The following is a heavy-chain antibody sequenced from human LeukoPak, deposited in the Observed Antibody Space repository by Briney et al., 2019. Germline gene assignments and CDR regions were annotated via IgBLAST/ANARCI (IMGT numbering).Heavy chain of an antibody. Sequence: PGGSLRLSCAASGFSLRRNAMHWVRQAPGKGLEWAAGISYDGSNEYYADSVKGRFTISRDNSKNTLYLQMNGLRAEDTAVYYCARDHRGSGTEFDFWGQGTLVTVSS. CDR2: ISYDGSNE. J-gene: IGHJ4*02. CDR3: ARDHRGSGTEFDF. V-gene: IGHV3-30*14. D-gene: IGHD3-10*01. CDR1: GFSLRRNA.